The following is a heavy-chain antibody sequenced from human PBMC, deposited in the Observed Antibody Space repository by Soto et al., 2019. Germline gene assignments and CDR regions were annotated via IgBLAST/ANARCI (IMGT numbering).Heavy chain of an antibody. CDR3: AKDRDSSGWFSGYYYGVDV. J-gene: IGHJ6*02. CDR1: GYTFTSYG. D-gene: IGHD6-19*01. V-gene: IGHV1-18*01. CDR2: ISAYNGNT. Sequence: ASVKVSCKASGYTFTSYGISWVRQAPGQGLEWMGWISAYNGNTNYAQKLQGRVTMTTDTSTSTAYMELSSLRPEDTAVYYCAKDRDSSGWFSGYYYGVDVWGQGTTVTVSS.